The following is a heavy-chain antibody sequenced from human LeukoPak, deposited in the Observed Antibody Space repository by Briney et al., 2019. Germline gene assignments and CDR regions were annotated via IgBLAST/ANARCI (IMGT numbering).Heavy chain of an antibody. CDR2: INAGNGNT. D-gene: IGHD3-10*01. Sequence: GASVKVSCKASGYTFTSYAMHWVRQAPGQRLEWMGWINAGNGNTKYSQKFQGRVTITRDTSASTAYMELSSLRSEDTAVYYCARGPSRGVTVWFDPWGQGTLVTVSS. CDR3: ARGPSRGVTVWFDP. V-gene: IGHV1-3*01. J-gene: IGHJ5*02. CDR1: GYTFTSYA.